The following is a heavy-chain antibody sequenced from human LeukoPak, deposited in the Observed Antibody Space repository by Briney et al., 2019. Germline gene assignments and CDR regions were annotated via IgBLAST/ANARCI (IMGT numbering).Heavy chain of an antibody. CDR3: TRDRFYSSGWSFTYYYYYMDV. J-gene: IGHJ6*03. CDR1: GFTFGDYA. D-gene: IGHD6-19*01. V-gene: IGHV3-49*03. Sequence: PGGSLRLSCTASGFTFGDYAMSWFRQAPGKGLEWVGFIRSKAYGGTTEYAASVKGRFTISRDDSKSIAYLQMNSLKTEDTAVYYCTRDRFYSSGWSFTYYYYYMDVWGKGTTVTIS. CDR2: IRSKAYGGTT.